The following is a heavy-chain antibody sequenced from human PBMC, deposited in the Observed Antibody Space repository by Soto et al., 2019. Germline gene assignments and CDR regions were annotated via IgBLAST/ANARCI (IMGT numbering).Heavy chain of an antibody. V-gene: IGHV4-31*03. CDR3: ARRYSSSWRYFDY. D-gene: IGHD6-13*01. Sequence: PSETLSLTCTVSGGSISSGGYYWSWIRQHPGKGLEWIGYIYYSGSTYYNPSLKSRVTISVDTSKNQFSLKLSSVTAADTAVYYCARRYSSSWRYFDYWGQGTLVTAPQ. J-gene: IGHJ4*02. CDR2: IYYSGST. CDR1: GGSISSGGYY.